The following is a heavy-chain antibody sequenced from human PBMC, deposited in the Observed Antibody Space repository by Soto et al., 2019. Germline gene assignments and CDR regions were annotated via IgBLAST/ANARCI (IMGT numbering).Heavy chain of an antibody. Sequence: SETLSLTCTASGASISSYYWSWIRQPPGKGLEWIGYIYYSGSTNYNPSLKSRVTMSVDTSKNQFSLNLSSVTAADTAVYYCARGSGWYYFWGQGTLVTVSS. CDR1: GASISSYY. CDR3: ARGSGWYYF. D-gene: IGHD6-19*01. J-gene: IGHJ4*02. V-gene: IGHV4-59*01. CDR2: IYYSGST.